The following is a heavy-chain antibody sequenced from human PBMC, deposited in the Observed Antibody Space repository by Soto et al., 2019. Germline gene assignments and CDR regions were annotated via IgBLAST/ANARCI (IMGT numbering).Heavy chain of an antibody. V-gene: IGHV3-30-3*01. CDR1: GFTFSSYS. J-gene: IGHJ4*02. CDR3: ARGRTVRDHDDFDL. Sequence: QVQLVESGGGVVQPGRSLRISCAASGFTFSSYSMHWVRQAPGKGLEWVAAMSYDGNSKYFADSVKGRFTISRDNSKNTLSLQMNTLGAEDSAVYYCARGRTVRDHDDFDLWGQGTLVTVSS. D-gene: IGHD2-21*01. CDR2: MSYDGNSK.